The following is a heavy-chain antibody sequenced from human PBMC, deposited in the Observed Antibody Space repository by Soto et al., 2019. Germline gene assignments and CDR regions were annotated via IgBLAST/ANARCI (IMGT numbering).Heavy chain of an antibody. V-gene: IGHV1-24*01. D-gene: IGHD6-13*01. CDR3: ATQATTIAAAGTIGP. CDR2: FDPEDGET. Sequence: ASVKVSCNVSGYTLTELSMHWVRQAPGKGLEWMGGFDPEDGETIYAQKFQGRVTMTEDTSTDTAYMELSSLRSEDTAVYYCATQATTIAAAGTIGPWGQGTLVTVSS. J-gene: IGHJ5*02. CDR1: GYTLTELS.